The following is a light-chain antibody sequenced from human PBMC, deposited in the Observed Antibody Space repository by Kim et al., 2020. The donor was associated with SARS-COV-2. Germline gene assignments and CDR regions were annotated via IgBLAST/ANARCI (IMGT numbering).Light chain of an antibody. CDR2: AAS. CDR3: QKYNSAPLT. Sequence: DIQMTQSPSSLSASVGDRVTIPCRACQGVGNSVAWYQQEPGKVPNLLIYAASTLQSGVPTRFSGSGSGTDFTLTISSLQPEDVATYYCQKYNSAPLTFGGGTKVDIK. V-gene: IGKV1-27*01. J-gene: IGKJ4*01. CDR1: QGVGNS.